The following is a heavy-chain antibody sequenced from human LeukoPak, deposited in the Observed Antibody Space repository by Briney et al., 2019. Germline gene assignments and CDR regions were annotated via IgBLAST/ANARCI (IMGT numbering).Heavy chain of an antibody. CDR3: AKDFSVSSWFRMDV. Sequence: PGGSLRLSCAASGFTFSSYAMSWVRQAPGKGLEWVSAISGSGGSTYYADSVKGRFTISRDNSKNTLYLQMNSLRAEDTAVYYCAKDFSVSSWFRMDVWGQGTTVTVS. V-gene: IGHV3-23*01. CDR1: GFTFSSYA. D-gene: IGHD6-13*01. CDR2: ISGSGGST. J-gene: IGHJ6*02.